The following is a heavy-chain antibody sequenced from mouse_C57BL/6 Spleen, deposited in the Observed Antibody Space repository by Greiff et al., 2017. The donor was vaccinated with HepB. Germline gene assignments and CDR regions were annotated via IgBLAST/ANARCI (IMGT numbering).Heavy chain of an antibody. V-gene: IGHV1-69*01. CDR1: GYTFTSYW. CDR3: ARAARYEYDGEFAY. CDR2: IDPSDSYT. Sequence: QVQLQQPGAELVMPGASVKLSCKASGYTFTSYWMHWVKQRPGQGLEWIGEIDPSDSYTNYNQKFKGKSTLTVDKSSSTAYMQLSSLTSEDSAVYYCARAARYEYDGEFAYWGQGTLVTVSA. D-gene: IGHD2-4*01. J-gene: IGHJ3*01.